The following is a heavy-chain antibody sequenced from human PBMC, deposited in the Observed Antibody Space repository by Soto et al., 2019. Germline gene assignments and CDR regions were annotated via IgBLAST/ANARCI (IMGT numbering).Heavy chain of an antibody. V-gene: IGHV4-4*02. CDR3: ARDRVGTFGGVDYYYYMDV. CDR2: IYHSGST. D-gene: IGHD3-16*01. CDR1: SGSISSSNW. J-gene: IGHJ6*03. Sequence: SETLSLTCAVSSGSISSSNWWSWVRQPPGKGLEWIGEIYHSGSTNYNPSLKSRVTISVDKSKNQFSLKLSSVTAADTAVYYCARDRVGTFGGVDYYYYMDVWGKGTTVTVSS.